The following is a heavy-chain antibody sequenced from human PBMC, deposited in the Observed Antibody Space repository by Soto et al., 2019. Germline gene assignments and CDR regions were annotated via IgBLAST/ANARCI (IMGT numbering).Heavy chain of an antibody. D-gene: IGHD2-15*01. J-gene: IGHJ4*02. V-gene: IGHV1-69*13. CDR1: GGTFSSYA. CDR2: IIPIFGTA. CDR3: ARGDDEYCSGGSCPLDY. Sequence: SVKVSCKASGGTFSSYAISWVRQAPGQGLEWMGGIIPIFGTANYAQKFQGRVTITADESTSTAYMELSSLRSEDTAVYYCARGDDEYCSGGSCPLDYWGQGTLVTVSS.